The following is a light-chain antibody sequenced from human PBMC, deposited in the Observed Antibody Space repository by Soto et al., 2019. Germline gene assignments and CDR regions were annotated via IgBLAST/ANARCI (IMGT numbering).Light chain of an antibody. Sequence: EILMKQSPATRSVSPGERATLPCRASQSVNSNLAWYQQKPGQTPQLLIYVASTRATGIPARFSGSGSGTEFTLTTSSVQSEDVAIYYCQQYNVWPLTFGGGTKVEFK. V-gene: IGKV3-15*01. J-gene: IGKJ4*02. CDR2: VAS. CDR1: QSVNSN. CDR3: QQYNVWPLT.